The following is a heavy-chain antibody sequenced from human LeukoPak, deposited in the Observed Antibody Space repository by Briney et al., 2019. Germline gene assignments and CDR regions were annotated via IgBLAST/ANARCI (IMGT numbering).Heavy chain of an antibody. CDR2: LSSSSNTI. CDR3: ARDLFGNYAMDV. CDR1: GFIFSSYS. Sequence: GGSLRLSCAASGFIFSSYSMNWVRQAPGQGLEWVSYLSSSSNTIYYADSVRGRFTISRDHAKNSLFLQMNSLRDEDTAVYYCARDLFGNYAMDVWGQGTAVTVSS. J-gene: IGHJ6*02. V-gene: IGHV3-48*02. D-gene: IGHD3-16*01.